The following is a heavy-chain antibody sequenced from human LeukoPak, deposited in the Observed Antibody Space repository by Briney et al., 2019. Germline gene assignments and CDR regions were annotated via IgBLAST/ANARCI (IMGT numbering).Heavy chain of an antibody. CDR1: GGSISSYY. Sequence: SETLSLTCTVSGGSISSYYWSWIRQPPGKGLEWIGYIYYSGSTNYNPSLKSRVTISVDTSKNQFSLKLSSVTAADTAVYYCAGSSGWYPKSGMDVWGQGTTVTVSS. CDR2: IYYSGST. J-gene: IGHJ6*02. CDR3: AGSSGWYPKSGMDV. D-gene: IGHD6-19*01. V-gene: IGHV4-59*01.